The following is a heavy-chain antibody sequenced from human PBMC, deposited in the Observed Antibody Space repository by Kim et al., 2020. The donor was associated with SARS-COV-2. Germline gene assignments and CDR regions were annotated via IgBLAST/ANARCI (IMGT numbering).Heavy chain of an antibody. J-gene: IGHJ4*02. CDR1: GGSISSGGYY. CDR3: ASTGYYDILTGYPTSYYVDY. D-gene: IGHD3-9*01. CDR2: IYYSGST. Sequence: SETLSLTCTVSGGSISSGGYYWSWIRQHPGKGLEWIGYIYYSGSTYYNPSLKSRVTISVDTSKNQFSLKLSSVTAADTAVYYCASTGYYDILTGYPTSYYVDYWGQGTLVTVSS. V-gene: IGHV4-31*03.